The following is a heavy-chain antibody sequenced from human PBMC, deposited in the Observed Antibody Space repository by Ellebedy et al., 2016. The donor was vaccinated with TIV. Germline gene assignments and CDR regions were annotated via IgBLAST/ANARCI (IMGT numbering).Heavy chain of an antibody. CDR3: ARTYSSYFFDY. V-gene: IGHV3-33*01. CDR1: GITFSPSG. Sequence: GESLKISCAASGITFSPSGMHWVRQAPGKGLEWVAVIWFDGTTKYYGDSVKGRFTISRDKFRDTLYLQMNGLRADDTAVYHCARTYSSYFFDYWGQGTLVTVSS. J-gene: IGHJ4*02. CDR2: IWFDGTTK. D-gene: IGHD2-15*01.